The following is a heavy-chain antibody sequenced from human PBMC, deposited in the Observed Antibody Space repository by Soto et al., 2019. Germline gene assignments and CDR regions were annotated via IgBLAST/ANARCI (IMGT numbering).Heavy chain of an antibody. V-gene: IGHV3-7*04. CDR3: ARVGYCTSTSSNCPFES. Sequence: EVQLVGSGGGLVQPGGSLRLSCAASGFAFSNYWMNWVRQAPGKGLEWVANINEHGSETHYVDSVKGRFTVSRDNAKNSLYLQMNSLRADDTAVYYCARVGYCTSTSSNCPFESWGQGTLVTVSS. CDR1: GFAFSNYW. D-gene: IGHD2-2*01. CDR2: INEHGSET. J-gene: IGHJ4*02.